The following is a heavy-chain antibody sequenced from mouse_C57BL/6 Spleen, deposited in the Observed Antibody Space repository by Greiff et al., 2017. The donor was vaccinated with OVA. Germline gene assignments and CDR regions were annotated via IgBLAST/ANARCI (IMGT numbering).Heavy chain of an antibody. D-gene: IGHD1-1*01. Sequence: QVQLQQPGAELVRPGTSVKLSCKASGYTFTSYWMHWVKQRPGQGLEWIGVIDPSDSYTNYNQQFKGKATLTVDTSSSTAYMQLSSLTSEDSAVCYCASLRYYYGSSPYYFDYWGQGTTLTVSS. CDR3: ASLRYYYGSSPYYFDY. CDR2: IDPSDSYT. CDR1: GYTFTSYW. J-gene: IGHJ2*01. V-gene: IGHV1-59*01.